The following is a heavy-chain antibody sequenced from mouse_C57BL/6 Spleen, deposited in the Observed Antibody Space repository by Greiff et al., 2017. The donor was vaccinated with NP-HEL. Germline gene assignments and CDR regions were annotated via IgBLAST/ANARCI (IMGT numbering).Heavy chain of an antibody. D-gene: IGHD3-2*02. V-gene: IGHV1-76*01. CDR3: ARRDSSGYFDY. J-gene: IGHJ2*01. CDR1: GYTFTDYY. CDR2: IYPGSGNT. Sequence: QVQLQQSGAELVRPGASVKLSCKASGYTFTDYYINWVKQRPGQGLEWIARIYPGSGNTYYNEKFKGKATLTAEKSSSTAYMQLSSLTSEDSAVYFCARRDSSGYFDYWGQGTTLTVSS.